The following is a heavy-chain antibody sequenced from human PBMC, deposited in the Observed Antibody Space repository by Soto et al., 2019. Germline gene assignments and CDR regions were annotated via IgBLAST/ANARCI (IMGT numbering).Heavy chain of an antibody. CDR2: INPQSGGS. V-gene: IGHV1-2*02. J-gene: IGHJ6*02. D-gene: IGHD2-21*01. CDR1: GCVVSNDC. Sequence: AAGIGCCDASGCVVSNDCIDWGRHAPGEGLEWMGYINPQSGGSKYEDNFQDRVTMTRDTPKTTVYMELRGLTFDDTAVYYFAKDPVPTPVDVHSFHLWRPGTPVTLSS. CDR3: AKDPVPTPVDVHSFHL.